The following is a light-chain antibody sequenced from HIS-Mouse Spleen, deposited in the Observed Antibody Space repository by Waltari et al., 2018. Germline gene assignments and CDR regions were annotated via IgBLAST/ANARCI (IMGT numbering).Light chain of an antibody. CDR2: RNN. V-gene: IGLV1-47*01. Sequence: QSVLNQPPSASGTPGQRVTISCSGSRSNIGSNYVYWYQQLPGTAPKLLIHRNNQRPSGVPDRFSGSKSGTSASLAISGLRSEDEADYYCAAWDDSLSGPVFGGGTKLTVL. CDR3: AAWDDSLSGPV. J-gene: IGLJ3*02. CDR1: RSNIGSNY.